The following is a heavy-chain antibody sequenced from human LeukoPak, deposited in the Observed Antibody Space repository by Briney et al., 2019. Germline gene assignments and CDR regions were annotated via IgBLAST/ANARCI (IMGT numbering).Heavy chain of an antibody. CDR3: ARDLAGFNGYAYYLDS. J-gene: IGHJ4*02. D-gene: IGHD5-12*01. V-gene: IGHV6-1*01. CDR1: GDSVSSNTAA. Sequence: SQTLSLTCVISGDSVSSNTAAWNWIRQSPSRGLEWLGRTYYKATSYFDYATSVESRLTIQSDTSKNRFSMQLSSVTPEDTAVYYCARDLAGFNGYAYYLDSWGQGLLVTVSS. CDR2: TYYKATSYF.